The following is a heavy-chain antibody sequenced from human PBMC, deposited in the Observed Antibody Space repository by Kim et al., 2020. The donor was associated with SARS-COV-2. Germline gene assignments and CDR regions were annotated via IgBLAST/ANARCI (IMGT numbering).Heavy chain of an antibody. CDR1: GGSISSYY. Sequence: SETLSLTCTVSGGSISSYYWSWIRQPAGKGLEWIGRIYTSGSTNYNPSLKSRVTMSVDTSKNQFSLKLSSVTAADTAVYYCARVRRSVPAAIRVDYYYGMDVWGQWTTVTVSS. D-gene: IGHD2-2*02. V-gene: IGHV4-4*07. J-gene: IGHJ6*02. CDR2: IYTSGST. CDR3: ARVRRSVPAAIRVDYYYGMDV.